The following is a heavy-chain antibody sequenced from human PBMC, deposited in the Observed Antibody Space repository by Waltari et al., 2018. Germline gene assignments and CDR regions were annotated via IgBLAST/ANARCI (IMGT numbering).Heavy chain of an antibody. CDR3: ARESIAAALDY. CDR2: ISYDGSNK. J-gene: IGHJ4*02. D-gene: IGHD6-13*01. CDR1: AFTLSSYA. Sequence: VQLVESGGSVVQPGRSLRLSCAASAFTLSSYAFHWFRQAPGKGLEWVAVISYDGSNKYYADSVKGRFTISRDNSKNTLYLQMNSLRAEDTAVYYCARESIAAALDYWGQGTLVTVSS. V-gene: IGHV3-30*01.